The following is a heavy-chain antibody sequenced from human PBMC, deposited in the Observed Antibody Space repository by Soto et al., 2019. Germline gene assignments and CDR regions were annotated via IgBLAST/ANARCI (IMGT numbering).Heavy chain of an antibody. CDR3: ARGVIAAAGPHYYYMDV. Sequence: ASVKVSCKASGYTFTSYAMHWVRQAPGQRLEWMGWINAGSGNTKYSQKFQGRVTITRDTSASTAYMELSSLRSEDTAVYYCARGVIAAAGPHYYYMDVWGKGTTVTVSS. J-gene: IGHJ6*03. CDR2: INAGSGNT. D-gene: IGHD6-13*01. V-gene: IGHV1-3*01. CDR1: GYTFTSYA.